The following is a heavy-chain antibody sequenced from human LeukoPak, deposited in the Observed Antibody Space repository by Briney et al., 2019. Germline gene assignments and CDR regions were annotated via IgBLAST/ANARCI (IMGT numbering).Heavy chain of an antibody. CDR1: GGSITSSSYY. D-gene: IGHD2-21*01. CDR3: ARQEFIPVVSPPQYYFVY. V-gene: IGHV4-39*01. J-gene: IGHJ4*02. CDR2: IYYSGST. Sequence: PSETLSLTCTVSGGSITSSSYYWGWIRQPPGKGLEWIGSIYYSGSTYYNPSLKSRVTISVDTSKNQFSLKLSSVTAADTAVYYCARQEFIPVVSPPQYYFVYWGQGTLVTVSS.